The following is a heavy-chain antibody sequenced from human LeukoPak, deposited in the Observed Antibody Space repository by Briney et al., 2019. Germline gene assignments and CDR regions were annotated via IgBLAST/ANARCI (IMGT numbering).Heavy chain of an antibody. CDR2: ISYDGSNK. Sequence: PGGSLRLSCAASEFTFINYAMHWVRQAPGKGLEWVAVISYDGSNKYYADSVKGRFTISRDNSKNTLYLQMNSLRAEDTAVYYCAKEGYCSGGSCYSLDYWGQGTLVTVSS. D-gene: IGHD2-15*01. CDR3: AKEGYCSGGSCYSLDY. J-gene: IGHJ4*02. V-gene: IGHV3-30-3*01. CDR1: EFTFINYA.